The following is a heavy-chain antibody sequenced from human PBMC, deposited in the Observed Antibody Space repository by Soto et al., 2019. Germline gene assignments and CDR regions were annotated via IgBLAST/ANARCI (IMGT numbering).Heavy chain of an antibody. Sequence: SETLSLTCTVSGGSISSSSYYWGWIRQPPGKGLEWIGSIYYSGSTYYNPSLKSRVTISVDTSKNQFSLKLSSVTAADTAVYYCARRGYSYGYGYWGQGTLVT. CDR3: ARRGYSYGYGY. CDR1: GGSISSSSYY. J-gene: IGHJ4*02. V-gene: IGHV4-39*01. CDR2: IYYSGST. D-gene: IGHD5-18*01.